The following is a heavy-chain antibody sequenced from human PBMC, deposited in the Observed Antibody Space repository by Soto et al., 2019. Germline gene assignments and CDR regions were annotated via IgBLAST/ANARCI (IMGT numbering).Heavy chain of an antibody. V-gene: IGHV6-1*01. CDR1: GDSVSSNSAA. J-gene: IGHJ4*02. Sequence: SQTLSLTCAISGDSVSSNSAAWNWIRQSPSRGLEWLGRTYYKSEWYNDYAVSVKSRITINPDTSKNQFSLKLSSVTAADTAVYYCARAYDFWSGYAQYYFDYWGQGTLVTVSS. CDR2: TYYKSEWYN. D-gene: IGHD3-3*01. CDR3: ARAYDFWSGYAQYYFDY.